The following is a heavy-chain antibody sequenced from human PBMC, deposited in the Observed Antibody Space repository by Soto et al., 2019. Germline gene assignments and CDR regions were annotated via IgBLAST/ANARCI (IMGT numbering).Heavy chain of an antibody. CDR1: GGTFSSYA. CDR3: AREDVDTAMPYGMDV. J-gene: IGHJ6*02. D-gene: IGHD5-18*01. CDR2: IIPIFGTA. Sequence: QVQLVQSGAEVKKPGSSVKVSCKASGGTFSSYAISWVRQAPGQGLEWMGGIIPIFGTANYAQKFQGRVTXTXAXSXXTAYMELSSLRSEDTAVYYCAREDVDTAMPYGMDVWGQGTTVTVSS. V-gene: IGHV1-69*05.